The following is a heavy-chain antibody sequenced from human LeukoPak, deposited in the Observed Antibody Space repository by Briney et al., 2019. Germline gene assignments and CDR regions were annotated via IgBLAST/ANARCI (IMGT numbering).Heavy chain of an antibody. D-gene: IGHD3-16*01. Sequence: PSETLSLTCSVSGASVSSSGYYWDWIRQAPWKGLEWIGTIYYTGGTSYSPSLASRVTISVDTSKNHFSLSLTYVTAADTAIYYCARHNWGSFYSFGTWHQGTLVTVSS. J-gene: IGHJ5*02. CDR2: IYYTGGT. V-gene: IGHV4-39*01. CDR3: ARHNWGSFYSFGT. CDR1: GASVSSSGYY.